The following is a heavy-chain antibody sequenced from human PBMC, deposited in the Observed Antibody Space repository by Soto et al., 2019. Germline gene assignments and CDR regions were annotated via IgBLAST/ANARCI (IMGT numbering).Heavy chain of an antibody. V-gene: IGHV6-1*01. J-gene: IGHJ4*02. D-gene: IGHD6-13*01. CDR1: GDSVSSNSAA. CDR3: ARQIAATGTAGTFDY. CDR2: TYYRSTWSN. Sequence: QVQLQQSGPGLVKPSQTLSLTCAISGDSVSSNSAAWTWIRQSPSRGLEWLGRTYYRSTWSNDSAISVKSRITTNPDTSNNQFSLHLNSVTPEDTAVYYCARQIAATGTAGTFDYWGQGTLVTVSS.